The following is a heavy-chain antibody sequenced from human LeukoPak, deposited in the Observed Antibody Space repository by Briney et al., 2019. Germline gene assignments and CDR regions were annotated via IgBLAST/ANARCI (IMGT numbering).Heavy chain of an antibody. CDR2: IYYSGST. CDR3: ARVGRDDYVWGSYRSPRDAYYFDY. Sequence: SETLSLTCTVSGDSISSGAYYWSWIRQHPGKGLEWIGYIYYSGSTNYNPSLKSRVTISVDTSKNQFSLKLSSVTAADTAVYYCARVGRDDYVWGSYRSPRDAYYFDYWGQGTLVTVSS. CDR1: GDSISSGAYY. V-gene: IGHV4-61*08. J-gene: IGHJ4*02. D-gene: IGHD3-16*02.